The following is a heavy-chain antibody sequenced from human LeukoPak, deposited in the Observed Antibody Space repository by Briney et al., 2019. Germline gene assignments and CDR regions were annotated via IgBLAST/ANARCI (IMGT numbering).Heavy chain of an antibody. V-gene: IGHV1-58*02. D-gene: IGHD5-12*01. CDR2: IVVGSGNT. J-gene: IGHJ4*02. Sequence: SAKVSCKASGFTFTSSAMQWVRQARGQRLEWIGWIVVGSGNTNYAQKFQERVTITRDMSTSTAYMELSSLRSEDTAVYYCAASLSIVANFDYWGQGTLVTVSS. CDR3: AASLSIVANFDY. CDR1: GFTFTSSA.